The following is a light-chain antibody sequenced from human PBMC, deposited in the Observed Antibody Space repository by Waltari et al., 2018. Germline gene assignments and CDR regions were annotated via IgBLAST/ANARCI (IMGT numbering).Light chain of an antibody. J-gene: IGKJ4*01. CDR2: GAS. V-gene: IGKV3-20*01. CDR3: QQYGSSPGLT. Sequence: EIVFTQSPGPLSFSPGERTPPPCRASQSVSSSYLAWYQQKPGQAPRLLIYGASSRATGIPDRFSGSGSGTDFTLTISRLEPEDFAVYYCQQYGSSPGLTFGGGTKVEIK. CDR1: QSVSSSY.